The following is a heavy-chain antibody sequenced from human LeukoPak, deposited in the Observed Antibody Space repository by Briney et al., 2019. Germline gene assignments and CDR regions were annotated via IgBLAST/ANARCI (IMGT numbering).Heavy chain of an antibody. CDR1: GYTFTGYY. CDR3: AREGTDGSYYGFDY. J-gene: IGHJ4*02. CDR2: INPNSGGT. D-gene: IGHD1-26*01. Sequence: ASVKVSCKASGYTFTGYYMHWVRQAPGQGLEWMGWINPNSGGTNYAQKFQGRVTMTRDTPISTAYMELSRLRSDDTAVYYCAREGTDGSYYGFDYWGQGTLVTVSS. V-gene: IGHV1-2*02.